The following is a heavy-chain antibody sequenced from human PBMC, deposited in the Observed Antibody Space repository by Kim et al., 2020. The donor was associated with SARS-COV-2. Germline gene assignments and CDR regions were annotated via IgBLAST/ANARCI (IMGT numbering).Heavy chain of an antibody. CDR2: ISSRSTYT. CDR3: ARESAPDPMPAQGAFDI. J-gene: IGHJ3*02. Sequence: GGSLRLSCAASGFSFSDYYMTWIRQVPGKGLEWVSYISSRSTYTKYADSVKGRFTISRDNAKNSLYVQMNSLRADDTAVYYCARESAPDPMPAQGAFDIWGQGTMVTVSS. CDR1: GFSFSDYY. V-gene: IGHV3-11*06. D-gene: IGHD2-2*01.